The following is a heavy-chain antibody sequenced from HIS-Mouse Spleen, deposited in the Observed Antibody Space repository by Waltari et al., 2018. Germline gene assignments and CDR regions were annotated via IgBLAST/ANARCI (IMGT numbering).Heavy chain of an antibody. D-gene: IGHD6-13*01. V-gene: IGHV4-39*07. CDR2: IYYSGST. J-gene: IGHJ2*01. Sequence: QLQLQESGPGLVKPSETRSLTCTVSGGSISSSSYSWGWTRQPPGKGLEWIGSIYYSGSTYYNPSLKSRVTISVDTSKNQFSLKLSSVTAADTAVYYCAREIPYSSSWYDWYFDLWGRGTLVTVSS. CDR1: GGSISSSSYS. CDR3: AREIPYSSSWYDWYFDL.